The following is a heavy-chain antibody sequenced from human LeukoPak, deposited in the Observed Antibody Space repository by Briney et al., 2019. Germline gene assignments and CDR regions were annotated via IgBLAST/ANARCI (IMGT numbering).Heavy chain of an antibody. CDR1: GGSPSSYY. J-gene: IGHJ3*02. CDR2: IYYSGST. Sequence: PETPSLTCTVSGGSPSSYYRCWVRQPLGEGREWSAYIYYSGSTNSNPSLKSRVIISVDTSKHQFSLELTSVTAADTAVYYCASSSLYRRSGYIWGEDGNWLSAFDIWGQGTMVTVSS. V-gene: IGHV4-59*08. CDR3: ASSSLYRRSGYIWGEDGNWLSAFDI. D-gene: IGHD3-3*01.